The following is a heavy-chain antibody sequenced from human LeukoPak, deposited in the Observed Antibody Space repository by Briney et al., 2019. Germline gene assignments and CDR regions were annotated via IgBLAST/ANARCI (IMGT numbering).Heavy chain of an antibody. Sequence: SETLSLTCAVYGGSFSGNYWNWIRQSPGKGLEWIGEINHSGSTNYNPSLKSRVRMSVDTSKSQFSLKLSSATAADTAVYYCARGRGATILGVVITRNYYIDVWGKGTTVSVSS. J-gene: IGHJ6*03. CDR3: ARGRGATILGVVITRNYYIDV. V-gene: IGHV4-34*01. CDR2: INHSGST. CDR1: GGSFSGNY. D-gene: IGHD3-3*01.